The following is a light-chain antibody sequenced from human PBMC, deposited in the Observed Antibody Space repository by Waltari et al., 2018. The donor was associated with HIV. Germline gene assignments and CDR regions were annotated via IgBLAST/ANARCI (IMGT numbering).Light chain of an antibody. V-gene: IGKV1-33*01. J-gene: IGKJ5*01. CDR1: QDISHY. CDR3: QQYDNLGIT. Sequence: DIQMTQSPSSLSASVGDRVTITCQASQDISHYLNWYQQKPGKAPKLLIYDASNLETGVPSRFSGSGSGTDFTFTISSLQPEDIATYYCQQYDNLGITFGQGTRLEIK. CDR2: DAS.